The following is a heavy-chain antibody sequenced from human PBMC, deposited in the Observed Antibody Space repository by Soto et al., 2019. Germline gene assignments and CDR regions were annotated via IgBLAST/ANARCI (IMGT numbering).Heavy chain of an antibody. V-gene: IGHV3-30*18. CDR1: GFTFSTYG. Sequence: QVQLVESGGGEVQPGRSLTISCAASGFTFSTYGMHWVRQTPGKGLEWVAVISYDGTNKFYSDSVKGRFTISRDNFKNTLTLQMNSLRADDTDVYSCAKDLQSYGDYDYYCYGMDVWGIGTRVTVSS. CDR2: ISYDGTNK. J-gene: IGHJ6*04. D-gene: IGHD4-17*01. CDR3: AKDLQSYGDYDYYCYGMDV.